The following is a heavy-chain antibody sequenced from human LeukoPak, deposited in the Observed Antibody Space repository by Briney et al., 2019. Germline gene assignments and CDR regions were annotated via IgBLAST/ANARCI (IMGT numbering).Heavy chain of an antibody. J-gene: IGHJ4*02. CDR3: AKDPGYCSGGSCYYFDY. V-gene: IGHV3-23*01. Sequence: GGSLRLSCAASGFTFSSCAMSWVRQAPGKGLEWVSAISGSGGGTHYADSVKGRFTISRDNSMNTLYLQMNSLRAEDTAVYYCAKDPGYCSGGSCYYFDYWGQGTLVTVSS. CDR1: GFTFSSCA. D-gene: IGHD2-15*01. CDR2: ISGSGGGT.